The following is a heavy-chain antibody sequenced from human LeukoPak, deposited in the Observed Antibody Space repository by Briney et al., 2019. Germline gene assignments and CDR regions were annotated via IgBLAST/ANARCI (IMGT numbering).Heavy chain of an antibody. D-gene: IGHD5-24*01. CDR3: ARYNYGRGDY. Sequence: GGSLRLSCAASGFTFSGYYMTWIRQAPGKGLKWVSYISSSGSNVYYVDSVQGRFTISRDNAKNSLYLQMNSLGAEDTAVYYCARYNYGRGDYWGQGTLVTVSS. J-gene: IGHJ4*02. V-gene: IGHV3-11*04. CDR2: ISSSGSNV. CDR1: GFTFSGYY.